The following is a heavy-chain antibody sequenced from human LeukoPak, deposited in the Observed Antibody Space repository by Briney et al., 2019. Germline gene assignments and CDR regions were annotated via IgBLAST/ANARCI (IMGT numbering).Heavy chain of an antibody. D-gene: IGHD6-13*01. J-gene: IGHJ4*02. CDR2: ISSSSSTI. Sequence: GGSLRLSCAASEFIFSSYSMNWVRQTPGKGLEWVSYISSSSSTIYYADSVKGRFTISRDNAKNSLYLQMNSLRAEDTAVYYCARDPLSSSSFDLWGQGTLVTVSS. V-gene: IGHV3-48*01. CDR1: EFIFSSYS. CDR3: ARDPLSSSSFDL.